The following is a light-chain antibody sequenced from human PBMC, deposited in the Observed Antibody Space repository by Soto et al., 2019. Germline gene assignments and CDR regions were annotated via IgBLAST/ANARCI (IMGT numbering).Light chain of an antibody. J-gene: IGKJ2*01. CDR1: HDIKNY. CDR2: DAY. V-gene: IGKV1-33*01. CDR3: QQFDFLPPYT. Sequence: DIQLTQYPPSLSASEGDRVTITCQASHDIKNYLNWYQQKPGKAPKLLIYDAYNLERGVPSRFSGSGTGTDFTFTIGSLQPEDVATYYCQQFDFLPPYTFGQGTKVDIK.